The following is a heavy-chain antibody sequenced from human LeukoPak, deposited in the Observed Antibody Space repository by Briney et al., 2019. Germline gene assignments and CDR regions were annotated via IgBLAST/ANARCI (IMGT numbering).Heavy chain of an antibody. CDR3: ARSSRGYCSSPSCLHMDV. CDR2: IIPIFGTA. CDR1: GGTFSSSA. V-gene: IGHV1-69*05. J-gene: IGHJ6*03. Sequence: SMKVSCKASGGTFSSSAISWVRQAPGQGLEWMGGIIPIFGTANYAQKFQGRVTITTDESTSTAYMELSSLRSEDTAVYYCARSSRGYCSSPSCLHMDVWGKGTTVTVSS. D-gene: IGHD2-2*01.